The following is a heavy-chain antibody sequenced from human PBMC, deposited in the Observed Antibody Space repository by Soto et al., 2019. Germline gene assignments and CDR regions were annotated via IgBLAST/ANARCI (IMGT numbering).Heavy chain of an antibody. CDR1: GVSISTYF. J-gene: IGHJ4*02. CDR3: ARLSRHRTPSIAIFGVGTYYFDY. CDR2: VYYSVAT. V-gene: IGHV4-59*08. D-gene: IGHD3-3*01. Sequence: SVTLSLTCTVSGVSISTYFWNWIRQILWKGLEWIGSVYYSVATNYNTSLKSRLTMSFDTSTNQFSLKLSSVTAEDTAVYYCARLSRHRTPSIAIFGVGTYYFDYWGQGTMVTVSS.